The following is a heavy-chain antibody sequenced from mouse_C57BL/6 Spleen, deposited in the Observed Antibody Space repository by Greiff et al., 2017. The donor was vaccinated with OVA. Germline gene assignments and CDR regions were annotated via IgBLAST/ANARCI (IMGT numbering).Heavy chain of an antibody. V-gene: IGHV1-82*01. Sequence: QVQLKESGPELVKPGASVKISCKASGYAFSSSWMNWVKQRPGKGLEWIGRIYPGDGDTNYNGKFKGKATLTADKSSSTAYMQLSSLTSEDSAVYFCARITGGFDYWGQGTTLTVSS. CDR3: ARITGGFDY. D-gene: IGHD4-1*01. CDR2: IYPGDGDT. CDR1: GYAFSSSW. J-gene: IGHJ2*01.